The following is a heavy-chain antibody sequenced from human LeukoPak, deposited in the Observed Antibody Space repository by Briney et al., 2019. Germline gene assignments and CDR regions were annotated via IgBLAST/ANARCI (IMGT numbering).Heavy chain of an antibody. D-gene: IGHD3-10*01. CDR1: GFTFSNAW. V-gene: IGHV3-15*01. CDR2: IKSKTDGGTT. J-gene: IGHJ4*02. Sequence: GGSLRLSCAASGFTFSNAWMSWVRQAPGKGLEWVGCIKSKTDGGTTDYAAPVKGRFTIARDDSKNTLYLQMNSLKTEDTAVYYCTTDRFLWFGIAYEVYWGQGTLVTVSS. CDR3: TTDRFLWFGIAYEVY.